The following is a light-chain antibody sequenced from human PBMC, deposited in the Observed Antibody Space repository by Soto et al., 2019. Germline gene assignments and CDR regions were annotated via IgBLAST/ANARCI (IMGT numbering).Light chain of an antibody. J-gene: IGLJ1*01. CDR2: DVT. CDR1: SSVVGGYKY. Sequence: QSALTQPASVSESPGQSITISCTGSSSVVGGYKYVSWYQQHPGKAPKLLIYDVTNRPSGVSNRFSGSKSGYTASLTISGLQSEDEAEYYCSSYTSFKTLVFGTGTKVPV. V-gene: IGLV2-14*01. CDR3: SSYTSFKTLV.